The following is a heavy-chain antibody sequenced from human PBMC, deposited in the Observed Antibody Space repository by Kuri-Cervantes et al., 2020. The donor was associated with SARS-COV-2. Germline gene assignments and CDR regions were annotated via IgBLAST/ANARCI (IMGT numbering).Heavy chain of an antibody. CDR3: ARDYCSSTSCDNDAFDI. Sequence: GESLKISCAASGFTFSSYAMHWVRQAPGKGLEWVSSISSSSSYIYYADSVKGRFTISRDNAKNSLYLQMNSLRAEDTAVYYCARDYCSSTSCDNDAFDIWGQGTRGTGSS. CDR2: ISSSSSYI. V-gene: IGHV3-21*01. CDR1: GFTFSSYA. D-gene: IGHD2-2*02. J-gene: IGHJ3*02.